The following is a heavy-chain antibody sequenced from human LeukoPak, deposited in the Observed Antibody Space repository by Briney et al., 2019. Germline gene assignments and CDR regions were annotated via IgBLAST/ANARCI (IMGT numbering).Heavy chain of an antibody. V-gene: IGHV4-59*08. CDR2: IYYSGST. D-gene: IGHD1-26*01. Sequence: SETLSLTCTVSGGSISSYYWSWIRQPPGKGLEWIGCIYYSGSTNYNPSLKSRVTISVDTSKNQFSLKLSSVTAADTAVYYCARHIVGATKFDYWGQGTLVIVSS. CDR3: ARHIVGATKFDY. CDR1: GGSISSYY. J-gene: IGHJ4*02.